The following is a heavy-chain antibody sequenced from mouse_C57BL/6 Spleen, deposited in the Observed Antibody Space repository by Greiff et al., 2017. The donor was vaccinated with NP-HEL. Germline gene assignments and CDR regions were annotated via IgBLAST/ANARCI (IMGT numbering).Heavy chain of an antibody. CDR2: IWGGGST. D-gene: IGHD1-1*01. J-gene: IGHJ4*01. V-gene: IGHV2-9*01. CDR3: AKSTTVVATATENAMDY. Sequence: VKLMESGPGLVAPSQSLSITCTVSGFSLTSYGVDWVRQPPGKGLEWLGVIWGGGSTNYNSALMSRLSLSKDNSKSQVFLKMNSLQTDDTAMYYCAKSTTVVATATENAMDYWGQGTSVTVSS. CDR1: GFSLTSYG.